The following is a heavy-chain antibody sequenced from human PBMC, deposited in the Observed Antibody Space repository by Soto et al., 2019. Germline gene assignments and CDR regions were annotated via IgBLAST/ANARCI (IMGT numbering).Heavy chain of an antibody. D-gene: IGHD5-18*01. CDR1: GXGFDRYC. CDR2: ISGGGRYI. V-gene: IGHV3-21*06. Sequence: GSLRLSCAASGXGFDRYCMSWVRQAPGKGLEWVSSISGGGRYIYYADSVKGRFTISRDNTENSLFLHMDSLRVDDTGVYFCTRDPEDTSLENYFDPWGQGTRVTVSS. J-gene: IGHJ5*02. CDR3: TRDPEDTSLENYFDP.